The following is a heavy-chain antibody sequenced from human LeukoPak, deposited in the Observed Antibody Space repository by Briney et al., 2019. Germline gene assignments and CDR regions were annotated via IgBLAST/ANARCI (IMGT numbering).Heavy chain of an antibody. Sequence: PGGSLRLSCAASGFTFSSNAMSWVRQAPGKGLEWVSGTSGSGGATYYADSVKGRFSISRDNSKNTLYLQMNSLRAKDTAIYYCAKSPQWLVPSWFDPWGQGTLVTVSS. V-gene: IGHV3-23*01. D-gene: IGHD6-19*01. J-gene: IGHJ5*02. CDR2: TSGSGGAT. CDR1: GFTFSSNA. CDR3: AKSPQWLVPSWFDP.